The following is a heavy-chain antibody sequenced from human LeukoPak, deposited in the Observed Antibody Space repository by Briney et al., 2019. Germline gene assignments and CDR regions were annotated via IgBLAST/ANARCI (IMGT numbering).Heavy chain of an antibody. V-gene: IGHV1-8*01. CDR2: MNPNSANT. CDR1: GYTFTSYD. Sequence: ASVKVSCKASGYTFTSYDINWVRQATGQGLEWMGWMNPNSANTGYPQRFQGRVTMTRNTSISTAYMELSSLRSEDTAVYYCARRRAEWRTFYYYYMDVWGKGTTVTVSS. J-gene: IGHJ6*03. D-gene: IGHD3-3*01. CDR3: ARRRAEWRTFYYYYMDV.